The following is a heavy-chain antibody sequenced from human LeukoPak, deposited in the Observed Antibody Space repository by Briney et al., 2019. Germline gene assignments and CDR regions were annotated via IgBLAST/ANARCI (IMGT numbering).Heavy chain of an antibody. CDR3: ARVWPYSNSPFDY. CDR2: INPNSGGT. V-gene: IGHV1-2*02. J-gene: IGHJ4*02. D-gene: IGHD4-11*01. Sequence: GSSVKVSCKASGGTFSSYAISWVRQAPGQGLEWMGWINPNSGGTNYAQKFQGRVTMTRDTSISTAYMELSRLRSDDTAVYYCARVWPYSNSPFDYWGQGTLVTVSS. CDR1: GGTFSSYA.